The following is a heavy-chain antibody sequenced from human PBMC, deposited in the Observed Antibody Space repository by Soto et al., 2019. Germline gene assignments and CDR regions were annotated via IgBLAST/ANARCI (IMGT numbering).Heavy chain of an antibody. V-gene: IGHV4-59*08. CDR2: IYYSGST. CDR3: ARRYGYIFAY. Sequence: PSETLSLTCTVSGGSISSYYWSWIRQPPGKGLEWIGYIYYSGSTNYNPSLKSRVTISVDTSKNQFSLKLSSVTAADTAVYYCARRYGYIFAYWGQGTLVTVSS. D-gene: IGHD1-1*01. CDR1: GGSISSYY. J-gene: IGHJ4*02.